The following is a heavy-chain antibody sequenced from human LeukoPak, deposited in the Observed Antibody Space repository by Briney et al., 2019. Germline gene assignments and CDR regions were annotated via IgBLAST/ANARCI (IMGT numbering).Heavy chain of an antibody. CDR1: GDSITDYY. D-gene: IGHD1-26*01. CDR3: ARVSAGGGSEWVDN. CDR2: ISYSGRA. J-gene: IGHJ5*02. V-gene: IGHV4-59*01. Sequence: SETLSLTCTVSGDSITDYYWSWIRQPPGKGLEWIGYISYSGRATYNPSVKSRVTISLATSRTQFSLSLTSVTAADAAVYYCARVSAGGGSEWVDNWGQGTLVTVSS.